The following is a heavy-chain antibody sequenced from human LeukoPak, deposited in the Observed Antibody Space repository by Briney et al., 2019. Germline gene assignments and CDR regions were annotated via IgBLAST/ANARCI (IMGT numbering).Heavy chain of an antibody. Sequence: SETLSPTCTVSGGSISAHYWSWIRQPPGKGLEYIGDIHYSGSTDSSPSLNSRVTMSVDTSKNQFSLRLTSVTAADTAVYYCAKFGNYPVHVSYSYYYLDVWGKGTTVTVSS. CDR2: IHYSGST. J-gene: IGHJ6*03. CDR1: GGSISAHY. CDR3: AKFGNYPVHVSYSYYYLDV. V-gene: IGHV4-59*11. D-gene: IGHD1-7*01.